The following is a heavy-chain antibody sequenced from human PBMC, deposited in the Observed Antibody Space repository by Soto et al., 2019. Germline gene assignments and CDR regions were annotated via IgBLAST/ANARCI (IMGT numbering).Heavy chain of an antibody. CDR3: VKDQDWNYASNDAFDI. Sequence: PGGSLRLSCSASGFTFLSYAMHWVRQAPGKGLEYVSAIGSNGGSTYYADSVKGRFTISRDNSKNTLYLQMSSLRAEDTAMYYCVKDQDWNYASNDAFDIWGQGTIVPVSS. J-gene: IGHJ3*02. D-gene: IGHD1-7*01. CDR1: GFTFLSYA. CDR2: IGSNGGST. V-gene: IGHV3-64D*06.